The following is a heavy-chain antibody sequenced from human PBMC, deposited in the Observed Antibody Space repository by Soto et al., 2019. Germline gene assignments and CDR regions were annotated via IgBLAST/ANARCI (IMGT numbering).Heavy chain of an antibody. CDR2: IIPSFGTA. CDR1: GGTFSSYA. J-gene: IGHJ6*02. CDR3: ASSVAKYDYYGMDV. V-gene: IGHV1-69*12. D-gene: IGHD5-12*01. Sequence: QVQLVQSGAEVKKPGSSVKVSCKASGGTFSSYAISWVRQAPGQGLEWMGGIIPSFGTANYAQKCQGRVAITADESTSTAYMELSSLRSEDTAVYYCASSVAKYDYYGMDVWGQGTTVTVSS.